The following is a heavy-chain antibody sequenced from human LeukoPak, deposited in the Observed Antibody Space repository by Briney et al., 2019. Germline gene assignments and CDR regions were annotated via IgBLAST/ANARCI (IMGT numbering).Heavy chain of an antibody. J-gene: IGHJ6*02. CDR1: GYTFTSYD. CDR3: ARGPNITMVRGVIALYYYYGMDV. D-gene: IGHD3-10*01. V-gene: IGHV1-8*01. Sequence: ASVKVSCKASGYTFTSYDINWVRQATGQGLEWMGWMNPNSGNTGYAQKFQGRVTMTRNTSISTAYMELSSLRSEDTAVYYCARGPNITMVRGVIALYYYYGMDVWGQGTTVTVSS. CDR2: MNPNSGNT.